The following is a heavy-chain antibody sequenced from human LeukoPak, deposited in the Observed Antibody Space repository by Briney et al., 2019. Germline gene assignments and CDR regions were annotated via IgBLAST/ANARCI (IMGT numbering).Heavy chain of an antibody. V-gene: IGHV1-2*02. CDR2: INPNSGGT. CDR1: GYTFTGYY. Sequence: ASVKVSCKASGYTFTGYYMHWVRQAPGQGLEWMGWINPNSGGTNYAQKFQGRVTMTRDTSISTAYMELSRLRSDDTAVYYCATYYYDSSGYYGYFDYWGQGTLVTVSS. J-gene: IGHJ4*02. CDR3: ATYYYDSSGYYGYFDY. D-gene: IGHD3-22*01.